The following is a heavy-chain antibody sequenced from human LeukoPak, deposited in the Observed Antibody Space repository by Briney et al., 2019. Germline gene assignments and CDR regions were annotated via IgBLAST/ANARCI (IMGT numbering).Heavy chain of an antibody. Sequence: ASVKVSCKASGYTFTSYYMHWVRQAPGQGLEWMGIINPSGGSTSYAQKFQGRVTMTRDTSTSTVYMELSSLRSEDTAVYYCARAWGYCSGGSCPYYMDVWGKGTTVTVSS. V-gene: IGHV1-46*01. CDR1: GYTFTSYY. CDR2: INPSGGST. D-gene: IGHD2-15*01. J-gene: IGHJ6*03. CDR3: ARAWGYCSGGSCPYYMDV.